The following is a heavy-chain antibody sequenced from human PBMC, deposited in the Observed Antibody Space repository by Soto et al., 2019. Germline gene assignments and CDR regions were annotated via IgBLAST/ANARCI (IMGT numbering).Heavy chain of an antibody. CDR3: AHAFGGTSWPNDAFDV. Sequence: QITLKESGPTLVKPTQTLTLTCIFSGFSFSADGVGVGWIRQPPGKALEWLALIYWDDDTRYRPSLKSRLTITKDSSKNQVVLTMTNMDHLDTATYYCAHAFGGTSWPNDAFDVWGQGTVVTVSS. J-gene: IGHJ3*01. D-gene: IGHD3-16*01. CDR2: IYWDDDT. CDR1: GFSFSADGVG. V-gene: IGHV2-5*02.